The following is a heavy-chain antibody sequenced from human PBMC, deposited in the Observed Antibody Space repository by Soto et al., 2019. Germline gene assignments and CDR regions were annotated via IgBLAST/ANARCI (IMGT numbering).Heavy chain of an antibody. V-gene: IGHV3-23*01. J-gene: IGHJ4*02. D-gene: IGHD3-22*01. CDR2: ISGSGGST. Sequence: EVQLLESGGGLVQPGGSLRLSCAASGFTFSSYAMSWVRQAPGKGLEWVSAISGSGGSTYYADSVKGRFTISRDNSKNTLYLQMNSLRAEDTAVYYCAKSKYYYDSSGYPSDYWGQGTLVTVSS. CDR3: AKSKYYYDSSGYPSDY. CDR1: GFTFSSYA.